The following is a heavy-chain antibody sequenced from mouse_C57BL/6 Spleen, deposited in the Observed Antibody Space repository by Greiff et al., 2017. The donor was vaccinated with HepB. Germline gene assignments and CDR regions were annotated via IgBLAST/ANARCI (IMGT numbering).Heavy chain of an antibody. J-gene: IGHJ2*01. CDR3: ARRDSYYGYFDD. V-gene: IGHV5-17*01. CDR2: ISSGSSTT. D-gene: IGHD2-12*01. Sequence: EVMLVESGGGLVKPGGSLKLSCAASGFTFSDYGMHWVRQAPEKGLEWVAYISSGSSTTYYADTVKGRFTISRDNAKNTLFLHMTNLRSEDTAMYYCARRDSYYGYFDDWGQGTTLTVSS. CDR1: GFTFSDYG.